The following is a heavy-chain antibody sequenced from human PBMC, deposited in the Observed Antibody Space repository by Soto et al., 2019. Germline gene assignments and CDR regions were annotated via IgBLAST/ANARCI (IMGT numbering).Heavy chain of an antibody. CDR3: ARDQYSYGYGLKYYGMDV. J-gene: IGHJ6*02. CDR1: GGSISSGGYY. Sequence: SETLSLTCTVSGGSISSGGYYWSWIRQHPGKGLEWIGYIYYSGSTYYNPSLKSRVTISVDTSKNQFSLKLSSVTAAATAVYYCARDQYSYGYGLKYYGMDVWGQGTTVTVSS. D-gene: IGHD5-18*01. CDR2: IYYSGST. V-gene: IGHV4-31*02.